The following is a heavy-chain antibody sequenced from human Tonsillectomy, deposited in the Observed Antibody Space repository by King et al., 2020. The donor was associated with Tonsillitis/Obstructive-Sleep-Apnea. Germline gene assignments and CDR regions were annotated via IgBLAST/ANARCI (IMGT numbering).Heavy chain of an antibody. J-gene: IGHJ4*02. V-gene: IGHV3-7*01. D-gene: IGHD2-8*01. Sequence: VQLVESGGGLVQPGGSLRLSCAASGFAFSSFWMTWVRQAPGKGLEWVANIKQDGNEKYYVDSVKGRVTISRDKAKNSLFLQMNSLRAEDTAVFYCARDLTNGVWWDWVQGTLVTVSS. CDR2: IKQDGNEK. CDR1: GFAFSSFW. CDR3: ARDLTNGVWWD.